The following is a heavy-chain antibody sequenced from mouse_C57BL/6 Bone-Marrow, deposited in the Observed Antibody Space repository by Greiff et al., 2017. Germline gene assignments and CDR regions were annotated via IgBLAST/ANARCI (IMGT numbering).Heavy chain of an antibody. CDR3: ARGSNYGGYYFDY. Sequence: LVEPGAELVKPGASVKMSCKASGYTFTTYPIEWMKQNHGQSLEWIGNFHPNTDDTKYNEKFKGKATLTVEKSSSTVYLELSRLTSDDSAVYYCARGSNYGGYYFDYWGQGTTLTVSS. J-gene: IGHJ2*01. CDR2: FHPNTDDT. V-gene: IGHV1-47*01. D-gene: IGHD2-5*01. CDR1: GYTFTTYP.